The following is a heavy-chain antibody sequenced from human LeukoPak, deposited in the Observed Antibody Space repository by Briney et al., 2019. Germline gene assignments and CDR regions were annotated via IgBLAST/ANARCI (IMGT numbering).Heavy chain of an antibody. V-gene: IGHV1-8*01. CDR1: GYTFTSYD. J-gene: IGHJ5*02. D-gene: IGHD5-18*01. CDR2: MNPNSGNT. Sequence: GASVKVSCKASGYTFTSYDINWVRQATGQGLEWMGWMNPNSGNTGYAQKFQGRVTMTRNTPISTAYMELSSLRSEDTAVYYCARGVRPRGYSYGYLYWFDPWGQGTLVTVSS. CDR3: ARGVRPRGYSYGYLYWFDP.